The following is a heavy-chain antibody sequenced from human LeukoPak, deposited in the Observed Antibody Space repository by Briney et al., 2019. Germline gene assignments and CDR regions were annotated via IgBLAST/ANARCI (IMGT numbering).Heavy chain of an antibody. D-gene: IGHD1-20*01. CDR2: IYYSGST. CDR3: ARDGITGTTAFDI. Sequence: SETLSLTCTVSGGSISSYYWSWIRQPPGKGLEWIGYIYYSGSTNYNPSLKSRGTISVDTSKNQFSLKLSSVTAADTAVYYCARDGITGTTAFDIWGQGTMVIVSS. J-gene: IGHJ3*02. V-gene: IGHV4-59*12. CDR1: GGSISSYY.